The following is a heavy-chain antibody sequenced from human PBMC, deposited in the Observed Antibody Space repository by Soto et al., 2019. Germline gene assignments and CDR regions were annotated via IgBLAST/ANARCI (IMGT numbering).Heavy chain of an antibody. CDR2: VYYSGST. V-gene: IGHV4-59*02. D-gene: IGHD5-18*01. CDR1: GGSVSSYS. Sequence: PSETLSLTCTVSGGSVSSYSWTWVRQPPGKGLEWIGYVYYSGSTHYNPSLKSRVTISLDTSKNQFSLKLTSVTAADTAMYFCASSPPGMVAPNIWGQGTLVTVSS. CDR3: ASSPPGMVAPNI. J-gene: IGHJ4*02.